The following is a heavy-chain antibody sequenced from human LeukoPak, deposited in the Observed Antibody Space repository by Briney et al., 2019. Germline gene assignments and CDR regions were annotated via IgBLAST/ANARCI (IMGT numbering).Heavy chain of an antibody. CDR2: MNPNSGNT. D-gene: IGHD3-10*01. CDR3: ARGLRITMVRGVSDWFDP. V-gene: IGHV1-8*01. J-gene: IGHJ5*02. Sequence: GASVKVSCKASGYTFTSYDINWVRQATGQGLEWRGWMNPNSGNTGYAQKFQGRVTMTRNTSISTAYTELSSLRSEDTAVYYCARGLRITMVRGVSDWFDPWGQGTLVTVSS. CDR1: GYTFTSYD.